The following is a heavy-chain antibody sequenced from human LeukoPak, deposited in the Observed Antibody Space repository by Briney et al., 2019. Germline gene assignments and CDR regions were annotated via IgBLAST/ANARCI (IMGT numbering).Heavy chain of an antibody. V-gene: IGHV7-4-1*02. Sequence: ASVKVSCKASGYTFTSYGISWVRQAPGQGLEWMGWINTNTGNPTYAQGFTGRFVFSLDTSVSTAYLQISSLKAEDTAVYYCARESRPGQWLVLRNWFDPWGQGTLVTVSS. D-gene: IGHD6-19*01. CDR2: INTNTGNP. CDR3: ARESRPGQWLVLRNWFDP. CDR1: GYTFTSYG. J-gene: IGHJ5*02.